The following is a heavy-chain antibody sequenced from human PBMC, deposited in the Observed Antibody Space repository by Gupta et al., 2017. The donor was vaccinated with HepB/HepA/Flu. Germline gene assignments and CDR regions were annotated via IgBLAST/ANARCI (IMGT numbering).Heavy chain of an antibody. CDR2: ISGSGGNT. V-gene: IGHV3-23*01. CDR3: AKHSRRVGDPFDI. D-gene: IGHD1-14*01. J-gene: IGHJ3*02. CDR1: GFTFSTYA. Sequence: DVQLLESGGGLVQPGGSLRLSCAASGFTFSTYAMTWARQAPGKGLEWVSGISGSGGNTYYADSVKGRFTISRDNSKNTLYVQMNILRAEDTAVYYCAKHSRRVGDPFDIGGQGTMVTVSS.